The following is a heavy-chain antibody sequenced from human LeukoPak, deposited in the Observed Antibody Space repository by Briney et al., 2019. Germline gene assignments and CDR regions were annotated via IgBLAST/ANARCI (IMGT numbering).Heavy chain of an antibody. CDR2: IIPIFGTA. CDR3: ASAGYGDYADFDY. D-gene: IGHD4-17*01. V-gene: IGHV1-69*13. Sequence: ASVKVSCKASGGTFSSYAISWVRQAPGQGLEWMGGIIPIFGTANYAQKFRGRVTITADESTSTAYMELSSLRSEDTAVYYCASAGYGDYADFDYWGQGTLVTVSS. CDR1: GGTFSSYA. J-gene: IGHJ4*02.